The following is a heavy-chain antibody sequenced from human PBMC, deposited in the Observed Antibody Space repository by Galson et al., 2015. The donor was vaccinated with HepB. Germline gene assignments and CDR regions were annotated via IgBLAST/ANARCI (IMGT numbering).Heavy chain of an antibody. J-gene: IGHJ6*02. V-gene: IGHV3-30*04. CDR1: GFTFSSYA. CDR2: ISYDGSNK. CDR3: ARDLGERHILPLAAAGRLDYYYGMDV. D-gene: IGHD6-13*01. Sequence: SLRLSCAASGFTFSSYAMHWVRQAPGKGLEWVAVISYDGSNKYYADSVKGRFTISRDNSKNTLYLQMNSLRAEDTAVYYCARDLGERHILPLAAAGRLDYYYGMDVWGQGTTVTVSS.